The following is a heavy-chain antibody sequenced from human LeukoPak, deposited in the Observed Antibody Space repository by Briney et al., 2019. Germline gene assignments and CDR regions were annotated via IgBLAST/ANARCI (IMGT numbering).Heavy chain of an antibody. CDR3: ARSGDYYDSSGYYVPAGYYYYGMDV. J-gene: IGHJ6*02. CDR1: GFTFSSYA. V-gene: IGHV3-64*01. D-gene: IGHD3-22*01. CDR2: ISSNGGST. Sequence: PGGSLRLSCAASGFTFSSYAMHWVRQAPGKGLEYVSAISSNGGSTYYANSVKGRFTISRDNSKNTLYLQMGSLRAEDMAVYSCARSGDYYDSSGYYVPAGYYYYGMDVWGQGTTVTVSS.